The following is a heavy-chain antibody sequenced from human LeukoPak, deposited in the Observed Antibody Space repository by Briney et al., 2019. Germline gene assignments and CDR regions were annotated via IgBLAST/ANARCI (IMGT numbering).Heavy chain of an antibody. D-gene: IGHD1-14*01. CDR1: GGSISSSHW. Sequence: SETLSLTCVVPGGSISSSHWWNWVRQPPGKGLEWIGEIYHNGGTNYSSSLKTRVTISVDKSKNQFSLILSSVTAADTAVYYCARNPGYWGQGILVTVSS. CDR3: ARNPGY. CDR2: IYHNGGT. V-gene: IGHV4-4*02. J-gene: IGHJ1*01.